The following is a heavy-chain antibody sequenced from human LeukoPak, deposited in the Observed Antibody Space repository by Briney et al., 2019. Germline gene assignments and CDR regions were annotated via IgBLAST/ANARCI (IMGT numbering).Heavy chain of an antibody. CDR1: GGSISSSSYY. J-gene: IGHJ5*02. Sequence: SETLSLTCTVSGGSISSSSYYWGWIRQPPGKGLEWIGEINHSGSTNYNPSLKSRVTISVDTSKNQFSLKLSSVTAADTAVYYCARGRRYYDFWSGPNWFDPWGQGTLVTVSS. V-gene: IGHV4-39*07. D-gene: IGHD3-3*01. CDR3: ARGRRYYDFWSGPNWFDP. CDR2: INHSGST.